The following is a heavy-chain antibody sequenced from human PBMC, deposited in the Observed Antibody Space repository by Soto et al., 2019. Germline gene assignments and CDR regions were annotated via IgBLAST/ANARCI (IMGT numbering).Heavy chain of an antibody. D-gene: IGHD2-15*01. CDR3: AKDRGYCSGGSCYSEPY. CDR1: GFTFSYYW. J-gene: IGHJ4*02. CDR2: ISGSGGST. V-gene: IGHV3-23*04. Sequence: EVQLVESGGGLVQPGGSLRLSCAASGFTFSYYWIHWVRQAPGKGLVWVSAISGSGGSTYYADSVKGRFTISRDNSKNTLYLQMNSLRAEDTAVYYWAKDRGYCSGGSCYSEPYWGQGTLVTVSS.